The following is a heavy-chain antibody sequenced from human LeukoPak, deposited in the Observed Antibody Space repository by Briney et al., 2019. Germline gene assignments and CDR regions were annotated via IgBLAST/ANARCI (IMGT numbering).Heavy chain of an antibody. CDR3: ARGFSSGSNWFDP. Sequence: ASVKVSCKASGYTFTSYTMSWVRQAPGQGLEWMGWISAYTGNTNYAQNLQGRVSMTTDTSTSTAYMELRSLRFDDTAAYYCARGFSSGSNWFDPWGQGTLVTVSS. CDR1: GYTFTSYT. D-gene: IGHD3-22*01. CDR2: ISAYTGNT. J-gene: IGHJ5*02. V-gene: IGHV1-18*01.